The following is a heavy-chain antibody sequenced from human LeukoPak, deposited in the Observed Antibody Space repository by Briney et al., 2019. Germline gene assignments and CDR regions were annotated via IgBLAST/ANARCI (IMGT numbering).Heavy chain of an antibody. V-gene: IGHV5-51*01. CDR2: IYPGDSDT. CDR1: GYSFTIYW. Sequence: GESLKISCKGSGYSFTIYWIAWVRQMPGKGLEWMGIIYPGDSDTRYSPSFPGQVTMPADKSISTAYLQWSSLRASDTALYYCARRDCGGGSCLDYWGQGTLVTVSS. CDR3: ARRDCGGGSCLDY. J-gene: IGHJ4*02. D-gene: IGHD2-15*01.